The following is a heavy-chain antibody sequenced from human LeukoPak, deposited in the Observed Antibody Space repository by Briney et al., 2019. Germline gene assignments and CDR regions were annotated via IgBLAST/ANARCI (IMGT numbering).Heavy chain of an antibody. D-gene: IGHD6-13*01. V-gene: IGHV4-31*03. CDR2: IYYSGST. CDR1: GGSISSGGYY. Sequence: PSETLSPTCTVSGGSISSGGYYWSWIRQHPGKGLEWIGYIYYSGSTYYNPSLKSRVTISVDTSKNQFSLKLSSVTAADTAVYYCARSAGSSSWYFDYWGQGTLVTVSS. J-gene: IGHJ4*02. CDR3: ARSAGSSSWYFDY.